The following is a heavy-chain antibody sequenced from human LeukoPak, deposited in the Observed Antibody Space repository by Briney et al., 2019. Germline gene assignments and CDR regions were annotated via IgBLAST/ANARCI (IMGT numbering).Heavy chain of an antibody. J-gene: IGHJ4*02. CDR1: GGSISSGGYS. V-gene: IGHV4-30-2*01. D-gene: IGHD3-22*01. CDR2: IYHSGST. Sequence: PSETLSLTCAVSGGSISSGGYSWSWIRQPPGKGLEWIGYIYHSGSTYYNPSLKSRVTISVDRSKNQFSLKLSSVTAADTAVYYCARVCCSGYYSLYFDYWGQGTLVTVSS. CDR3: ARVCCSGYYSLYFDY.